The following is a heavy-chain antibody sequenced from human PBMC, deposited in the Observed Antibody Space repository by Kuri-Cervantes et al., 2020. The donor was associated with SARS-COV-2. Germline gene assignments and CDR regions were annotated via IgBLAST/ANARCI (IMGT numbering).Heavy chain of an antibody. D-gene: IGHD6-13*01. J-gene: IGHJ6*03. V-gene: IGHV3-30*02. CDR1: GFTFSHFG. Sequence: GESLKISCAASGFTFSHFGMFWVRQAPGKGLEWVAFIRYDGNYKTYADAVKGRFTISRDNSKNTLYLQMDNLRAEDRAVYYCAKDLIAAAGNDYFYMDVWGTRTTVTVSS. CDR3: AKDLIAAAGNDYFYMDV. CDR2: IRYDGNYK.